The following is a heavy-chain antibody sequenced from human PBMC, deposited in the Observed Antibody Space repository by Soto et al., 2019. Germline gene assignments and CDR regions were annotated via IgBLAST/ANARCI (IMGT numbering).Heavy chain of an antibody. CDR1: GGSISSYY. CDR3: ARRWARGYSGYESHLYFDD. D-gene: IGHD5-12*01. Sequence: PSETLSLTCTVSGGSISSYYWSWIRQPPGKGLEWIGYIYYSGSTNYNPSLKSRVTISVDTSKNQFSLKLSSVTAADTAVYYCARRWARGYSGYESHLYFDDWGQGTLVTVAS. CDR2: IYYSGST. J-gene: IGHJ4*02. V-gene: IGHV4-59*01.